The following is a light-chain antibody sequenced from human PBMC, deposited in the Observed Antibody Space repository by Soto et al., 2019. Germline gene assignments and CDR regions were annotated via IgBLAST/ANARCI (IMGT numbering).Light chain of an antibody. CDR2: WAS. Sequence: IVMTQSPDSLAVSLGERATINCKSSQSVLHNSYNKNYFAWYQQKPGHPPKVLIYWASTRESGVPDRFSGSGSGTDFTLTISDLQAEDVAIYYCQQYYSSPLTFGGGTKVEIK. CDR3: QQYYSSPLT. CDR1: QSVLHNSYNKNY. V-gene: IGKV4-1*01. J-gene: IGKJ4*01.